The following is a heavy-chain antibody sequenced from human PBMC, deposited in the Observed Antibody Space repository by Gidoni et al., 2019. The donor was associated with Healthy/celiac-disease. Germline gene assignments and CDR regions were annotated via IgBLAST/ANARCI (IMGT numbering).Heavy chain of an antibody. CDR3: ARESGYYDSSGYYYVSDAFDI. Sequence: ELQLLESGGGLVQPGGSLRLSSAASGFTFSRYSMTRVRQAPGKGLEWVSYISSSSSTIYYADSVKGRFTISRDNAKNSLYLQMNSLRDEDTAVYYCARESGYYDSSGYYYVSDAFDIWGQGTMVTVSS. V-gene: IGHV3-48*02. J-gene: IGHJ3*02. CDR2: ISSSSSTI. D-gene: IGHD3-22*01. CDR1: GFTFSRYS.